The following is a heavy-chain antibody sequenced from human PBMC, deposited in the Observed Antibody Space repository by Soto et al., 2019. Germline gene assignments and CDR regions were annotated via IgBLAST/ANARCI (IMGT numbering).Heavy chain of an antibody. D-gene: IGHD5-18*01. CDR1: GGSISSGGYS. CDR3: ARLTASLYYGMDV. J-gene: IGHJ6*02. Sequence: TLSLTCAVSGGSISSGGYSWSWLRQPPGKALEWLALIDWDDDKYYSTSLKTRLTISKDTSKNQVVLTMTNMDPVDTATYYCARLTASLYYGMDVWGQGTTLTVS. CDR2: IDWDDDK. V-gene: IGHV2-70*01.